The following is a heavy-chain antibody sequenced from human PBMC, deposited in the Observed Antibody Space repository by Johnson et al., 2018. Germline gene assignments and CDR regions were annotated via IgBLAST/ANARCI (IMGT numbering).Heavy chain of an antibody. CDR1: GYTFTSYD. Sequence: QVQLVQSGAEVKKPGASVKVSCKASGYTFTSYDINWVRQATGQGLEWMGWMNPNSGNTGYAQKFQGRVTMTRNTSISTAYMELSSLRSEDTAVYYCATRLAVATTNYIYRDGWGKGTTVTVSS. CDR2: MNPNSGNT. V-gene: IGHV1-8*01. D-gene: IGHD5-12*01. CDR3: ATRLAVATTNYIYRDG. J-gene: IGHJ6*03.